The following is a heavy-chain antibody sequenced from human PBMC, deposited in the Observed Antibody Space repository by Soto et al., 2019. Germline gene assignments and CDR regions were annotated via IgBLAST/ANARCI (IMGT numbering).Heavy chain of an antibody. CDR1: GYTFSSYA. J-gene: IGHJ5*02. D-gene: IGHD3-10*01. Sequence: GASVKVSCKASGYTFSSYAMHWVRQAPGQRLEWMGWINAGYGNTKSSQKFQDRVTISRDTSASTAYMELTRLKSDDTAVYYCVRAHALGFSNWFDPWGRGTLVTVSS. V-gene: IGHV1-3*01. CDR2: INAGYGNT. CDR3: VRAHALGFSNWFDP.